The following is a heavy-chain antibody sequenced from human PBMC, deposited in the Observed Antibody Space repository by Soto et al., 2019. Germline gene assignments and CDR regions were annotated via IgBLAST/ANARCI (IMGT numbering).Heavy chain of an antibody. J-gene: IGHJ4*02. CDR3: ARGMTPPGAPAWYYFDS. Sequence: SETLSLTCTVSGASITGSFFWSWIRQPAGKGLEWIGRFSLSGTTNYHPSLRSRVTMAADVSKNQFSLRLTSVTAADTALYYCARGMTPPGAPAWYYFDSWGQGTLVTVSS. D-gene: IGHD2-8*02. CDR2: FSLSGTT. CDR1: GASITGSFF. V-gene: IGHV4-4*07.